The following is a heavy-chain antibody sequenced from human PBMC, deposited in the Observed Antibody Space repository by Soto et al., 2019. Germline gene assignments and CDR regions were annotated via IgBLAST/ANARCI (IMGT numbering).Heavy chain of an antibody. V-gene: IGHV3-30*18. Sequence: LRLSCAASGFAFRGYGMHWVRQAPGRGLEWVALISYDGSIKYYADSVRGRFTISRDNSKNTLYLQMNSLRAEDTAVYYCANSEYSRYKNIDVWGQGTTVTVYS. D-gene: IGHD5-18*01. CDR1: GFAFRGYG. J-gene: IGHJ6*02. CDR3: ANSEYSRYKNIDV. CDR2: ISYDGSIK.